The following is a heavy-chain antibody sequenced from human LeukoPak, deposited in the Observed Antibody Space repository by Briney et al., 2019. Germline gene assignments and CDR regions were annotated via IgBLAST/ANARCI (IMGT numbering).Heavy chain of an antibody. CDR3: ARGKRGYSSSWYDY. CDR1: GASISSYY. CDR2: ISYSGST. J-gene: IGHJ4*02. V-gene: IGHV4-59*08. Sequence: SETLSLTCTVSGASISSYYWSWIRQPPGKGLEWIGYISYSGSTNYNPSLKSRVTISADTSKNQVSLTLSSVTAADTAVYYCARGKRGYSSSWYDYWGQGTLVTVSS. D-gene: IGHD6-13*01.